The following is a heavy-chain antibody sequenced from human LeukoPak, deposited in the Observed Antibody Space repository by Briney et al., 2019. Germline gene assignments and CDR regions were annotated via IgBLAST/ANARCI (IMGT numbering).Heavy chain of an antibody. Sequence: PGGSLRLSCAASRFTFSSYWMSWVRQAPGRGLEWVANIKQDGSEKYYVDSVKGRFTISRDNAKNSLYLQMNSLRAEDTAVYYCARLGWDYYMDVWGKGTTVTVSS. V-gene: IGHV3-7*01. CDR1: RFTFSSYW. J-gene: IGHJ6*03. CDR2: IKQDGSEK. CDR3: ARLGWDYYMDV. D-gene: IGHD1-26*01.